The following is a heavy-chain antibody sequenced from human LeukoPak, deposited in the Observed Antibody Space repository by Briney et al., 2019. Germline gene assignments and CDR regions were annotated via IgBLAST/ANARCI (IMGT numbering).Heavy chain of an antibody. CDR1: GVSISSSSFY. J-gene: IGHJ5*02. V-gene: IGHV4-39*01. CDR3: ARGGVVVISLFDP. Sequence: SETLYLTCTVSGVSISSSSFYWGWIRQPPGKGLERIGNIYYSGSTSYNPSLKSRVTISVDMSKNQFSLKLSSVTAADTAVYYCARGGVVVISLFDPWGQGTLVTVSS. CDR2: IYYSGST. D-gene: IGHD3-22*01.